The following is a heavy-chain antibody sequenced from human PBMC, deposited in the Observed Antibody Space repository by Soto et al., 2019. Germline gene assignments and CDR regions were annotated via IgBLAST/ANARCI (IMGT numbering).Heavy chain of an antibody. CDR3: AKDRAHAYDY. V-gene: IGHV1-69*01. J-gene: IGHJ4*02. CDR2: LIPIFGTT. CDR1: GGTFSSFA. Sequence: QVQLVQSGAEVKKPGSSVKVSCKASGGTFSSFAISWVRQAPGQGLEWMGGLIPIFGTTHYAQKFQGRVTITADESTTTAYMEVTTLRSEGTAVYYCAKDRAHAYDYWGQGTLVTVSS. D-gene: IGHD3-16*01.